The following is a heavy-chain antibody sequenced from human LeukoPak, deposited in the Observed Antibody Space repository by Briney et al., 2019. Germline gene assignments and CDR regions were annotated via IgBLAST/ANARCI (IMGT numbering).Heavy chain of an antibody. J-gene: IGHJ4*02. CDR2: ISYDGSNK. Sequence: GGSLRLSCAASGFTFSSYGMHWVRQAPGKGLEWVAVISYDGSNKYYADSVKGRFTISRDNSKNTLYLQMNSLRAEDTAVYYCAKGFRSWIANGDYFDYWGQGTLVTVSS. D-gene: IGHD5-12*01. V-gene: IGHV3-30*18. CDR3: AKGFRSWIANGDYFDY. CDR1: GFTFSSYG.